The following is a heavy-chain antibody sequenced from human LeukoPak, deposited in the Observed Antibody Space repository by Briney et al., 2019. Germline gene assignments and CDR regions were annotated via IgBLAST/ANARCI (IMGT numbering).Heavy chain of an antibody. J-gene: IGHJ4*02. CDR2: INHSGST. V-gene: IGHV4-34*01. CDR3: ARGIAVAGTLSHFDY. Sequence: SETLSLTCAVYGGSFSGYYWSWLRQPPGKGLEWIGEINHSGSTNYNPSLKSRVTISVDTSKNQFSLKLSSVTAADMAVYYCARGIAVAGTLSHFDYWGQGTLVTVSS. CDR1: GGSFSGYY. D-gene: IGHD6-19*01.